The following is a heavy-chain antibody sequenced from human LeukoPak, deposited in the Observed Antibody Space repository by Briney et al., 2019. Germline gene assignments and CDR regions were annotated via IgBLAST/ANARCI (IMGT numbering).Heavy chain of an antibody. J-gene: IGHJ4*02. D-gene: IGHD2-2*02. CDR1: GGTFSSYA. CDR3: AGCSSTSCYRGYFDY. Sequence: ASVKVSCKASGGTFSSYAISWVRQAPGQGLEWMGWISAYNGNTNYAQKLQGRVTMTTDTSTSTAYMELRSLRSDDTAVYYCAGCSSTSCYRGYFDYWGQGTLVTVSS. V-gene: IGHV1-18*01. CDR2: ISAYNGNT.